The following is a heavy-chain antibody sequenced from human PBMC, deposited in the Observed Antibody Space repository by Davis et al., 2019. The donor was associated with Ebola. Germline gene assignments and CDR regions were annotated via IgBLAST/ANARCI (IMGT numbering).Heavy chain of an antibody. J-gene: IGHJ4*02. CDR3: VRRPRIVGAVDY. V-gene: IGHV5-51*01. CDR1: GYSFTAYW. D-gene: IGHD1-26*01. CDR2: MFPGGSDI. Sequence: GESLKISCKGSGYSFTAYWVGWLRQMPGKGLEWMGIMFPGGSDIRYSPSFQGQVTISADKSISTAYLQWSSLKASDTAMYYCVRRPRIVGAVDYWGQGTLVTVSS.